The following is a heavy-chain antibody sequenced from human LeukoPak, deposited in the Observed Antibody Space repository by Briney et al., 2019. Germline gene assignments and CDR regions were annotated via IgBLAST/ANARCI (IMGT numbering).Heavy chain of an antibody. J-gene: IGHJ6*02. CDR3: AGDGMDPRHYYGMDV. V-gene: IGHV1-18*01. CDR1: GYTFTSYG. CDR2: ISAYNGNT. Sequence: ASVKVSCKASGYTFTSYGISWVRQAPGQGLEWMGWISAYNGNTNYAQKLQGRVTMTTDTSTSTAYMELRSLRSDDTAVYYCAGDGMDPRHYYGMDVWGQGTTVTVSS. D-gene: IGHD1-1*01.